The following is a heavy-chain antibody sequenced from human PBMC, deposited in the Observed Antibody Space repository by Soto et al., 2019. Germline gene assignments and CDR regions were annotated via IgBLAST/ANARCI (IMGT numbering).Heavy chain of an antibody. CDR2: IWYDGTNK. CDR3: ARDGVPATIFGVVLGNYGMDV. CDR1: GFTFSSYG. J-gene: IGHJ6*02. Sequence: TGGSLRLSCEASGFTFSSYGMHWVRQAPGKGLEWVAVIWYDGTNKYYADSVKGRFTISRDNSKNTLYLQMNSLRAEDTAVYYCARDGVPATIFGVVLGNYGMDVWGQGTTVTVSS. V-gene: IGHV3-33*01. D-gene: IGHD3-3*01.